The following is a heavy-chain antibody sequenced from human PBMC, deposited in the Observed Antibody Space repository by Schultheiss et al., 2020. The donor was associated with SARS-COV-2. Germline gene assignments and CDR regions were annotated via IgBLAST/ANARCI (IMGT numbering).Heavy chain of an antibody. CDR3: ARGRPPDY. Sequence: GGSLRLSCAASGFTFSSYGMHWVRQAPGKGLEWVAVISYDGSNKYYADSVKGRFTISRDNSKNTVYLQMNSLRPEDTAVYYCARGRPPDYWGQGTLVTVSS. V-gene: IGHV3-30*03. J-gene: IGHJ4*02. CDR1: GFTFSSYG. CDR2: ISYDGSNK.